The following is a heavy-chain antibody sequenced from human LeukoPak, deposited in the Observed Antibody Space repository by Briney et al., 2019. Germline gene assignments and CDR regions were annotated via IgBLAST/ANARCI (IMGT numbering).Heavy chain of an antibody. CDR1: GFTFSSYA. V-gene: IGHV3-30*04. CDR2: ISYDGSNK. D-gene: IGHD6-19*01. J-gene: IGHJ4*02. CDR3: ARSSSGWYGSFDY. Sequence: PGGSLRLSCAASGFTFSSYAMHWVRQAPGKGLEWVAVISYDGSNKYYADSVKGRFTISRDNSKNTLYLQMNSLRAEDTAVYYCARSSSGWYGSFDYGAREPWSPSPQ.